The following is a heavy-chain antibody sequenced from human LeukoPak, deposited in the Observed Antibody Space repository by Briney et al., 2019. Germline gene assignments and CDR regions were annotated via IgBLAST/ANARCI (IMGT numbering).Heavy chain of an antibody. J-gene: IGHJ4*02. V-gene: IGHV3-15*01. D-gene: IGHD3-16*01. CDR2: IKSKTDGGTT. CDR3: TTTNLGIILDEYYFDY. Sequence: GGSLRLSCAASGFTFSNAWMSWVRQAPGKGLEWVGRIKSKTDGGTTDYAAPVKGRFTISRDDSKNTLYLQMNSLKTEDTAVYYCTTTNLGIILDEYYFDYWGQGTLVTVSS. CDR1: GFTFSNAW.